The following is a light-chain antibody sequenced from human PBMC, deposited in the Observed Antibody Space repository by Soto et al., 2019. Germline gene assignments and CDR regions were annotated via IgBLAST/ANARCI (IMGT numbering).Light chain of an antibody. J-gene: IGKJ4*01. CDR1: QSLLYSTGYNY. CDR3: MQALQTPLT. CDR2: LGS. Sequence: EIVMTQSPLSLPVTPGEPASISCRSSQSLLYSTGYNYLDWYLQKPGQSPQLLIYLGSNRASGVPDRFSGSGSGTDFTLKISRVEAEDVGVYYCMQALQTPLTFGGGTKVDIK. V-gene: IGKV2-28*01.